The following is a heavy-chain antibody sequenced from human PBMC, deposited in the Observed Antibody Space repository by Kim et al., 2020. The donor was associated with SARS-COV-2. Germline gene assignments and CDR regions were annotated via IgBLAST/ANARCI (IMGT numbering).Heavy chain of an antibody. Sequence: GGSLRLSCAASGFTLNQYAMYWVRQAPAKGLESVSGISGDGINTYYVRSVKGRFTISRDIPKNTLYLQMDSLRTDDMAVYYCARRGSSGWYDLWGQGTLVTVSS. CDR2: ISGDGINT. CDR3: ARRGSSGWYDL. D-gene: IGHD6-19*01. J-gene: IGHJ5*02. V-gene: IGHV3-64*01. CDR1: GFTLNQYA.